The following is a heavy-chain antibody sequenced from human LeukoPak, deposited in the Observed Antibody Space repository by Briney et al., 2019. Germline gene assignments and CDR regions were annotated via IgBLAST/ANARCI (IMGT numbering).Heavy chain of an antibody. CDR1: GLTFRSYE. CDR3: AREGAGDGFDV. J-gene: IGHJ3*01. V-gene: IGHV3-48*03. CDR2: ISESGSTI. Sequence: GGSLRLSCAASGLTFRSYEMNWVRQAPRKGLDWVSYISESGSTIYYADSVKGRFTISRDNAKNSLYLQMNSLRAEDRAVYYCAREGAGDGFDVWGQGTMVTVSS.